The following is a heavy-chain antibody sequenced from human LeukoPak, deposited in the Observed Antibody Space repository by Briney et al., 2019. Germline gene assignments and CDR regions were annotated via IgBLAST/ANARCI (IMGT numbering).Heavy chain of an antibody. CDR1: GGSISSGSYY. D-gene: IGHD3-22*01. CDR2: IYTSGST. Sequence: PSQTLSLTCTVSGGSISSGSYYWSWIRQPAGKGLEWIGHIYTSGSTNYNPSLKSRVTISVDTSKNQFSLKLSSVTAADTAVYYCARDIRYYDSSGAPWSNWFDPWGQGTLVTVSS. V-gene: IGHV4-61*09. J-gene: IGHJ5*02. CDR3: ARDIRYYDSSGAPWSNWFDP.